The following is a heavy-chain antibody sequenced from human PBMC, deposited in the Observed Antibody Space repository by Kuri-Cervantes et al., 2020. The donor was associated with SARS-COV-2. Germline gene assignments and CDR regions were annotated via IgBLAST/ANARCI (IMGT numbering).Heavy chain of an antibody. Sequence: SETLSLTCTVSGGSISSYYWSWIRQPPGKGLEWIGYIYYSGSTNYNPSLKSRVTISVDTSKNRFSLKLSSVTAADAAVYYCARWPSWSGSIDYWGQGTLVTVSS. CDR3: ARWPSWSGSIDY. D-gene: IGHD3-3*01. CDR1: GGSISSYY. CDR2: IYYSGST. V-gene: IGHV4-59*01. J-gene: IGHJ4*02.